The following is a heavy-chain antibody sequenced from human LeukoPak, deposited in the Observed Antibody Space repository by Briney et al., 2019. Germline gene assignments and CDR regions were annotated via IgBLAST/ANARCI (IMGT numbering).Heavy chain of an antibody. CDR2: IKQDGSEK. CDR1: GFTFSSYW. Sequence: GGPLRLSCTASGFTFSSYWMSWVRQAPGKGLEWVANIKQDGSEKDYVDSVKGRFTISRDNPKNSLYLQMNSLRAEDTAVYFCARYCGGDCYGMDVWGQGTTVTVSS. J-gene: IGHJ6*02. D-gene: IGHD2-21*02. V-gene: IGHV3-7*01. CDR3: ARYCGGDCYGMDV.